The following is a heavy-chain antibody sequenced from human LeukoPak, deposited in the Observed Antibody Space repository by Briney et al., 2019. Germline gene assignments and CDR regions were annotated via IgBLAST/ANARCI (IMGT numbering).Heavy chain of an antibody. CDR1: GGTFSSYA. CDR2: IIPIFGTA. D-gene: IGHD3-10*01. CDR3: ARDRGSGSYDY. J-gene: IGHJ4*02. V-gene: IGHV1-69*05. Sequence: ASVKVSCKASGGTFSSYAISWVRQAPGQGLEWMGGIIPIFGTANYAQKFQGRVTLTTDTSTSTAYMELRSLRSDDTAVYYCARDRGSGSYDYWGQGTLVTVSS.